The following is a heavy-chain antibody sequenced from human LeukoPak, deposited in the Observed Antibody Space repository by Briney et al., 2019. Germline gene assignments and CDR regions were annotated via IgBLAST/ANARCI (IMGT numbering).Heavy chain of an antibody. CDR2: INAGNGNT. D-gene: IGHD4-23*01. V-gene: IGHV1-3*01. Sequence: ASVKVSCKASGYTFTSYAMHWVRQAPGQRLEWMGWINAGNGNTKYPQKFQGRVTITRDTSASTAYMELSSLRSEDTAVYYCARDGVYGGRKDYWGQGTLVTVSS. J-gene: IGHJ4*02. CDR1: GYTFTSYA. CDR3: ARDGVYGGRKDY.